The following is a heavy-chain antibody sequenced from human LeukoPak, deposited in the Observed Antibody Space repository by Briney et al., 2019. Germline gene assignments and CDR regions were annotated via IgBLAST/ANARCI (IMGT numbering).Heavy chain of an antibody. V-gene: IGHV3-53*01. Sequence: PGGSLRLSCAASGFTFGSYAMSWVRQAPGKGLEWVSVIYSGGSTYYTDSVKGRFTISRDNSKNTLYLQMNSLRAEDTAVYYCARATYCSGGSCYAFDPWGQGILVTVSS. CDR3: ARATYCSGGSCYAFDP. CDR1: GFTFGSYA. CDR2: IYSGGST. D-gene: IGHD2-15*01. J-gene: IGHJ5*02.